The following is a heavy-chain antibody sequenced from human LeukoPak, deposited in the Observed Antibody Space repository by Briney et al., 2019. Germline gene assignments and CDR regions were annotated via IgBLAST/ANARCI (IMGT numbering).Heavy chain of an antibody. CDR3: ARDRVPYGTPGWFDP. CDR1: GGSISSYY. CDR2: IYYSGST. J-gene: IGHJ5*02. D-gene: IGHD2-8*01. Sequence: SETLSLTCTVSGGSISSYYWSWIRQPPGKGLEWIGYIYYSGSTNYNPSLKSRVTISVDTSRNQFSLKLSSVTAADTAVYYCARDRVPYGTPGWFDPWGQGTLVTVSS. V-gene: IGHV4-59*01.